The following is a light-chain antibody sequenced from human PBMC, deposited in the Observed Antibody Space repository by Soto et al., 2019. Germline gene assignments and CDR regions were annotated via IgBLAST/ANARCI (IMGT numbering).Light chain of an antibody. CDR1: QSVSSN. CDR3: QQYNNWPFT. CDR2: GAS. V-gene: IGKV3-15*01. Sequence: EIVMTQSPGTLSVSRAERATLSCRASQSVSSNLAWYQQKPGQAPRLLIYGASTRATGIPARFSGSGSGTEFTLTISSLQSEDFAIYYRQQYNNWPFTIGPGTKVDIK. J-gene: IGKJ3*01.